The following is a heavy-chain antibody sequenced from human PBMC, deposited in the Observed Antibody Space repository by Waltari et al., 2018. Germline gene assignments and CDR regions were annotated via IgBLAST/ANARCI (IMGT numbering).Heavy chain of an antibody. CDR1: GFTFSGSA. CDR2: SGSKANSYAT. J-gene: IGHJ4*02. V-gene: IGHV3-73*01. Sequence: EVQLVESGGGLFQPGGSLKLSCAATGFTFSGSAMHWVRQASGKGLEWVGRSGSKANSYATEYAASVKGRFTISRDNAKNSLYLQMNSLRAEDTAVYYCARELTIFGVAYWGQGTLVTVSS. D-gene: IGHD3-3*01. CDR3: ARELTIFGVAY.